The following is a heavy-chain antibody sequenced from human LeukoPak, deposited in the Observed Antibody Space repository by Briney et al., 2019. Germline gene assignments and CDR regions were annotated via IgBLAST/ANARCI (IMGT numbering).Heavy chain of an antibody. CDR1: GGSFSGYY. D-gene: IGHD3-3*01. J-gene: IGHJ5*02. CDR3: ARDAGYYDFWSGYFNHNWFDP. Sequence: SETLSLTCAVYGGSFSGYYWSWIRQPPGKGLEWIGYIYYSGSTNYNPSLKSRVTIPVDTSKNQFSLKLSSVTAADTAVYYCARDAGYYDFWSGYFNHNWFDPWGQGTLVTVSS. CDR2: IYYSGST. V-gene: IGHV4-59*01.